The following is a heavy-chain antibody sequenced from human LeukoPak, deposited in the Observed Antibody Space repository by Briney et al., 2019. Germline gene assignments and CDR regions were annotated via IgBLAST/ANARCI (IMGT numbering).Heavy chain of an antibody. J-gene: IGHJ4*02. D-gene: IGHD6-19*01. CDR1: GGSISSYY. Sequence: PSETLSLTCTVSGGSISSYYWSWIRQPAGKGLEWIGRIYTSGSTNYNPSLKSRATMSVDTSKNQFSLKLSSVTAADTAVYHCARAGSSGWYAWDYFDYWGQGTLVTVSS. CDR2: IYTSGST. CDR3: ARAGSSGWYAWDYFDY. V-gene: IGHV4-4*07.